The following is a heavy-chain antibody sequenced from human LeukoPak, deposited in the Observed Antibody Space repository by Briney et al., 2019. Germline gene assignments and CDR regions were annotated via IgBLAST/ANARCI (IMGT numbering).Heavy chain of an antibody. CDR2: ISGSGGGT. J-gene: IGHJ4*02. D-gene: IGHD3-3*01. V-gene: IGHV3-23*01. CDR1: GFTFSSYA. Sequence: GGSLRLSCAASGFTFSSYAMSWVRQAPGKGLEWVSAISGSGGGTYYADSVKGRFTISRDNSKNTLYPQMNSLRAEDTAVYYCAKAPITIFGVVYYYFDYWGQGTLVTVSS. CDR3: AKAPITIFGVVYYYFDY.